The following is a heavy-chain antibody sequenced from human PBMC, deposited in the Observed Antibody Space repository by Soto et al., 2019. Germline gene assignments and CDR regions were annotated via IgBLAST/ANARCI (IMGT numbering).Heavy chain of an antibody. V-gene: IGHV3-49*05. CDR1: GFTFGDYA. CDR3: TRDLAAAGMSYYGMDV. J-gene: IGHJ6*02. CDR2: IRSKAYGGTT. Sequence: EVQLVESGGGLVKPGRSLRLSCTASGFTFGDYAMSWFRQAPGKGLEWVGFIRSKAYGGTTEYAASVKGRFTISRDDSKSIAYLQMNSLKTEDTAVYYCTRDLAAAGMSYYGMDVWGQGTTVTVSS. D-gene: IGHD6-13*01.